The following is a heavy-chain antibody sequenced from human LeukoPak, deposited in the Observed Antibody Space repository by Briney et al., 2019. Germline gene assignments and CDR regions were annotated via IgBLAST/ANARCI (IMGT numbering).Heavy chain of an antibody. J-gene: IGHJ3*02. CDR3: ARVADYGDYIDAFDI. CDR1: GGSISSGGYS. D-gene: IGHD4-17*01. V-gene: IGHV4-30-2*01. Sequence: PSETLSLTCAVSGGSISSGGYSWSWIRQPPGKGLEWIGYIYHSGSTYYNPSLKSRVTISVVRSKNQFSLKLSSVTAADTAVYYCARVADYGDYIDAFDIWGQGTMVTVSS. CDR2: IYHSGST.